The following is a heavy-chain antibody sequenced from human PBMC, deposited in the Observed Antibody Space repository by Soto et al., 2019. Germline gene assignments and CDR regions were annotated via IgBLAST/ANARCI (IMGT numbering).Heavy chain of an antibody. V-gene: IGHV3-53*01. D-gene: IGHD5-12*01. CDR3: ARGWLSGYYGMDV. CDR1: GFTVSSNY. CDR2: IYSGGST. Sequence: LRLSCAASGFTVSSNYMSWVRQAPGKGLEWVSVIYSGGSTYYADSVKGRFTISRDNSKNTLYLQMNSLRAEDTAVYYCARGWLSGYYGMDVWGQGTLVTVSS. J-gene: IGHJ6*02.